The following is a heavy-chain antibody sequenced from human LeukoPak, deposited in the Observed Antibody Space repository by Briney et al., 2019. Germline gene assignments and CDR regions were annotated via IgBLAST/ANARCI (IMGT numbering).Heavy chain of an antibody. J-gene: IGHJ4*02. CDR3: ARDLMGIAYRGAFYY. CDR1: GFTFTSYG. V-gene: IGHV3-30*02. Sequence: GGSLRLSCAASGFTFTSYGMHWVRQAPGKGLEWVAFIRYDGSDEYNGDSVRGRFTISRDNAKNSLYLQMNSLRAEDTAVFYCARDLMGIAYRGAFYYWGQGTLVTVSS. CDR2: IRYDGSDE. D-gene: IGHD6-13*01.